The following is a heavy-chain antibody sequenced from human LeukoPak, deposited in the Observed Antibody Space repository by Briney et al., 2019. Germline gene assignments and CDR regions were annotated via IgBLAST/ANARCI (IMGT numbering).Heavy chain of an antibody. CDR1: GFTFDDYA. D-gene: IGHD3-10*01. V-gene: IGHV3-43D*03. CDR2: ISWDGGST. Sequence: GGSLRLSCAASGFTFDDYAMHWVRQAPGKGLEWVSLISWDGGSTYYADSVKGRFTVSRDNSKNSLYLQMNSLRAEDTALYYCAKGVRGVISYYYMDVWGKGTTVTVSS. J-gene: IGHJ6*03. CDR3: AKGVRGVISYYYMDV.